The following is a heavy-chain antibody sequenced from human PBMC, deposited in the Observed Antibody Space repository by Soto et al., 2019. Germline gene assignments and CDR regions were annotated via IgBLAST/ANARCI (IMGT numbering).Heavy chain of an antibody. J-gene: IGHJ6*02. V-gene: IGHV4-31*03. CDR3: ARVCGGDCHNGMDV. CDR1: GGSISSGGYY. CDR2: IYYSGST. D-gene: IGHD2-21*02. Sequence: TSETLSLTCTVSGGSISSGGYYWSWTRQHPGKGLEWIGYIYYSGSTYCNPSLKSRVTISVDTSKNQFSLKVNSVTAADTAVYYCARVCGGDCHNGMDVWGQGTTVTVSS.